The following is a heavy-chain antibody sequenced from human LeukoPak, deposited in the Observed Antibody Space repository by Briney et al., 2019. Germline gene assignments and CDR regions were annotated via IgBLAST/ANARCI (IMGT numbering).Heavy chain of an antibody. CDR3: ARGTDTAMVTPIAHDY. CDR2: IIPIFGTA. J-gene: IGHJ4*02. V-gene: IGHV1-69*13. D-gene: IGHD5-18*01. Sequence: SVKVSCKASGGTFSSYAISWVRQAPGQGLEWMGGIIPIFGTANYAQKFQGRVTITADESTSTAYMELSSLRSEDPAVYYCARGTDTAMVTPIAHDYWGQGTLVTVSS. CDR1: GGTFSSYA.